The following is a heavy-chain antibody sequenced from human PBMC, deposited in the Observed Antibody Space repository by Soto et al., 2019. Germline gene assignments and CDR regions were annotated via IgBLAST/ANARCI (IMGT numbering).Heavy chain of an antibody. CDR3: ARVKGARCSYGYWSFDY. CDR2: IIPIFGTA. V-gene: IGHV1-69*13. Sequence: ASVKVSCQASGGTFSSYAISWVRQAPGQGLEWMGGIIPIFGTANYAQKFQGRVTITADESTSTAYMELSSLRSEDTAVYYCARVKGARCSYGYWSFDYWGQGTLVTVSS. J-gene: IGHJ4*02. D-gene: IGHD5-18*01. CDR1: GGTFSSYA.